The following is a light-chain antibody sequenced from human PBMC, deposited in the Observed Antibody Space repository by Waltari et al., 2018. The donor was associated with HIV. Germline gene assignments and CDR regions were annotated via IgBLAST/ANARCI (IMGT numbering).Light chain of an antibody. CDR3: QQSYSSPPT. V-gene: IGKV1-39*01. J-gene: IGKJ1*01. CDR2: AAS. Sequence: DIQMTQSPSSLSTSVGDSVTITCRASQSINNYLNWYLQRPGEAPKLLIYAASSLQVGVPPRFSGSGSGTDFTLTISTLQPEDFVTYFCQQSYSSPPTFGQGTKLEIK. CDR1: QSINNY.